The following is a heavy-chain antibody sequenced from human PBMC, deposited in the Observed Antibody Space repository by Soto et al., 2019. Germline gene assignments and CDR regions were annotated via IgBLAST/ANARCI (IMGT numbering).Heavy chain of an antibody. CDR2: IWYDGSNK. CDR3: ARTDPGVAGVDY. D-gene: IGHD3-10*01. CDR1: GVTFSSYG. Sequence: PGGSLRLSCAASGVTFSSYGMHWVRQAPGKGLEWVAVIWYDGSNKYYADSVKGRFTISRDNSKNTLYLQMNSLRAEDTAVYYCARTDPGVAGVDYWGQGTLVTVSS. V-gene: IGHV3-33*08. J-gene: IGHJ4*02.